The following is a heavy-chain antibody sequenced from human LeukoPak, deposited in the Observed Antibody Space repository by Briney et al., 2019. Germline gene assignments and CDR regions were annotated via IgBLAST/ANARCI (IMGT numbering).Heavy chain of an antibody. Sequence: SETLSLTCAVYGGSFSGYYWSWIRQPPGKGLEWIGESNHSGSTNYNPSLKSRVTISVDTSKNQFSLKLSSVTAADTAVYYCARGFDYVWGSYRLGFDYWGQGTLVTVSS. J-gene: IGHJ4*02. CDR2: SNHSGST. CDR1: GGSFSGYY. V-gene: IGHV4-34*01. CDR3: ARGFDYVWGSYRLGFDY. D-gene: IGHD3-16*02.